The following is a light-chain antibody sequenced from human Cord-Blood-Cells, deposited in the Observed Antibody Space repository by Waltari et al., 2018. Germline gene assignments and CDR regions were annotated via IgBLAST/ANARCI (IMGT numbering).Light chain of an antibody. V-gene: IGKV3-20*01. CDR1: QSVSSSY. CDR2: GAS. Sequence: EIVLTQSPGTLSLSAGERATLSCRASQSVSSSYLAWYQQKPGQAPRLLIYGASSRATGIPDRFSGSGSGTDFTLTISRLEPEEFAVYYCQQYGSSTYTFGQGTKLEIK. CDR3: QQYGSSTYT. J-gene: IGKJ2*01.